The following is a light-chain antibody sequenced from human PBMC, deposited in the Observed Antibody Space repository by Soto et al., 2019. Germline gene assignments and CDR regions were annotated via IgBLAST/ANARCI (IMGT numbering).Light chain of an antibody. CDR1: SSNIGSNI. J-gene: IGLJ7*01. CDR2: NNV. CDR3: SAWDGSLNGLV. Sequence: QSALTQPPSASGTPGQRVTISCSGSSSNIGSNILNWYRQVQGTAPKLLIYNNVHRPSGVPDRFSGSKSGASGSLAISGLQLEDEADYYCSAWDGSLNGLVFGGGTQLTVL. V-gene: IGLV1-44*01.